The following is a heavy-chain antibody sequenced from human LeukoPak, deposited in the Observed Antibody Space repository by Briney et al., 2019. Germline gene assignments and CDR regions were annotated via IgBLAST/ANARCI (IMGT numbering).Heavy chain of an antibody. CDR1: GDSISSSSYY. Sequence: SETLSLTCAVSGDSISSSSYYWGWNRQPPGKRLEWIGTIYYSGSTNYNPSLKSRVTISVDTSKNQFSLKLSSVTAAYTAMYYCVYMKVGGSFDYWGQGTLVTVSS. D-gene: IGHD3-16*01. CDR3: VYMKVGGSFDY. J-gene: IGHJ4*02. CDR2: IYYSGST. V-gene: IGHV4-39*01.